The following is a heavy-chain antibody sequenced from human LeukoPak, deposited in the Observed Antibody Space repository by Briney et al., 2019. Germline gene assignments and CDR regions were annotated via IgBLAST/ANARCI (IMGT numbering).Heavy chain of an antibody. CDR3: ARDFRRYSGYDFNWFDP. D-gene: IGHD5-12*01. CDR2: IIPIFGTA. J-gene: IGHJ5*02. V-gene: IGHV1-69*13. CDR1: GGTFSSYA. Sequence: ASVKVSCKASGGTFSSYAISWVRQAPGQGLEWMGGIIPIFGTANYAQKFQGRVTITADESTSTAYMELSSLRSEDTAVYYCARDFRRYSGYDFNWFDPWGQGTLVTVSS.